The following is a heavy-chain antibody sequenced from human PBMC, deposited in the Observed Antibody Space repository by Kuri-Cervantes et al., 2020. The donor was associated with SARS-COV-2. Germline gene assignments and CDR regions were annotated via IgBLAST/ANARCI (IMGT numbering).Heavy chain of an antibody. D-gene: IGHD3-10*01. CDR1: GFTFSSYW. Sequence: EYLKISCAASGFTFSSYWMRWVHQAPGKGLEWVANIKQDGSEKYYVDSVKGRFTISRDNAKNSLYLQMNSLRAEDTAVYYCARARSFTPDYWGQGTLVTVSS. CDR2: IKQDGSEK. CDR3: ARARSFTPDY. J-gene: IGHJ4*02. V-gene: IGHV3-7*01.